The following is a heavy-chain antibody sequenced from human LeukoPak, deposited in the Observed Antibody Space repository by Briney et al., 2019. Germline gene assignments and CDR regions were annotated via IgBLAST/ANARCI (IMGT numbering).Heavy chain of an antibody. D-gene: IGHD6-19*01. CDR3: ASFPMAGSVGY. J-gene: IGHJ4*02. Sequence: GGSLRLSCAASGFNFDDYGMHWVRQAPGKGLEWVSHISWNSGSIVYADSVKGRFTVSRDNAKNSLYLQMNSLRAEDTALYYCASFPMAGSVGYWGQGTLVTVSS. V-gene: IGHV3-9*01. CDR2: ISWNSGSI. CDR1: GFNFDDYG.